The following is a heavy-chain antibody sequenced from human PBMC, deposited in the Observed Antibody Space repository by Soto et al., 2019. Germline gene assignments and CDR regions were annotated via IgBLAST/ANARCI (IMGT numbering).Heavy chain of an antibody. J-gene: IGHJ4*02. CDR1: GFTFTSYV. Sequence: LRLSCAASGFTFTSYVMSWVRQAPGKGLEWVAGISGGGSTAFYADSVKGRFTISRDNAKNTVVLQMDSLRAEDTAIYYCAKDSNKYSSSLRGRYFDYWGQGTLVTVSS. CDR3: AKDSNKYSSSLRGRYFDY. CDR2: ISGGGSTA. D-gene: IGHD3-22*01. V-gene: IGHV3-23*01.